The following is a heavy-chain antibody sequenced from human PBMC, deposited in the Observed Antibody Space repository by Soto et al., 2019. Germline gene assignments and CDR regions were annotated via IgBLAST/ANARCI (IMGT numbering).Heavy chain of an antibody. V-gene: IGHV4-30-4*01. J-gene: IGHJ4*02. CDR1: GGSVSSGGSY. D-gene: IGHD1-1*01. Sequence: SETLSLTCTVSGGSVSSGGSYWSWIRQPPGKGLEWIGYIYYTGSTYYNPSLKSRVTISVDTSKNQFSLKLSSVTAADTAVYYCATGFNYFDNWGQGTLVTVSS. CDR3: ATGFNYFDN. CDR2: IYYTGST.